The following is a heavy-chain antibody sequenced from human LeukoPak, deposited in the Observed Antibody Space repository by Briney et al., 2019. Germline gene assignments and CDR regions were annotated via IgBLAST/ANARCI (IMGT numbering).Heavy chain of an antibody. V-gene: IGHV3-33*03. D-gene: IGHD3-16*01. CDR1: GFTFSSYG. CDR3: ARGGGLDV. CDR2: IWYDGSNK. Sequence: GRSLRLSCAASGFTFSSYGMHWVRQAPGKGLEWVAVIWYDGSNKYYADSVKGRFTISRDNAKNSLYLQMSNLRAEDTAVYFCARGGGLDVWGQGATVTVSS. J-gene: IGHJ6*02.